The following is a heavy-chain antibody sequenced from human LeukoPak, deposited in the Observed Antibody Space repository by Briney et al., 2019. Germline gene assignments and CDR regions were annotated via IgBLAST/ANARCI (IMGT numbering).Heavy chain of an antibody. D-gene: IGHD2-8*01. V-gene: IGHV4-59*01. CDR1: GGSFRSYY. CDR2: ISYSGST. J-gene: IGHJ4*02. CDR3: ARHTPLMTSDH. Sequence: PSETLSLTCTVSGGSFRSYYWTWIRQPPGKGLEWIAFISYSGSTNVNPSLRSRVTTSVDTSKNQFSLKLSSVTAADTAVYYCARHTPLMTSDHWGQGTRVTVSS.